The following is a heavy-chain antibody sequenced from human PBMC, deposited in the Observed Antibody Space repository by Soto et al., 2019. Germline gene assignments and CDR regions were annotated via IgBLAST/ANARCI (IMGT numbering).Heavy chain of an antibody. J-gene: IGHJ6*02. Sequence: ASVKVSCKASGGTFSSYAISWVRQAPGQGLEWMGGIIPIFGTANYAQKFQGRVTITADESTSTAYMELSSLRSEDTAVYYCATPRGDYTPYGMDVWGQGTTVTVSS. CDR1: GGTFSSYA. CDR2: IIPIFGTA. V-gene: IGHV1-69*13. CDR3: ATPRGDYTPYGMDV. D-gene: IGHD4-17*01.